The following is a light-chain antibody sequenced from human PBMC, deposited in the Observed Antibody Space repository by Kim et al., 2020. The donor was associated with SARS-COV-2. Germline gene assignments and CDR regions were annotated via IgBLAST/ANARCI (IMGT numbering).Light chain of an antibody. J-gene: IGLJ2*01. CDR3: AAWDDSLNAVV. CDR2: NSN. Sequence: QSVLTQPPSASETPGQRVTISCSGSSSNIGSNAVNWYQQLPGTAPKLLIYNSNRRPSGVPDRLSGSKSGTSASLAISGLQSEDEADYYCAAWDDSLNAVVFGGGTQLTVL. V-gene: IGLV1-44*01. CDR1: SSNIGSNA.